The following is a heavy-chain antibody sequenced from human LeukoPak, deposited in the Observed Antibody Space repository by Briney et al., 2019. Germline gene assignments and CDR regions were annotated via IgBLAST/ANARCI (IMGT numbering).Heavy chain of an antibody. CDR3: ARGKLSFDY. CDR1: GGSITGYY. V-gene: IGHV4-59*01. CDR2: IYYSGST. Sequence: PSETLSLTCSVSGGSITGYYWSWIRQPPGKGLEWIGYIYYSGSTNYNPSLKSRVTISVDTSKNQFSLKLSSVTAADTAVYYCARGKLSFDYWGQGTLVTVSS. D-gene: IGHD2/OR15-2a*01. J-gene: IGHJ4*02.